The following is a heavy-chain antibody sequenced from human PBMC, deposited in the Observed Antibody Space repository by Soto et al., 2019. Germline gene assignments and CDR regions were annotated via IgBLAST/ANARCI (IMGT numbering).Heavy chain of an antibody. V-gene: IGHV3-23*01. CDR2: ISGSGGST. CDR1: GFTFSSYA. CDR3: AKSSGRFGPDEYYYYYYMDV. Sequence: GGSLRLSCAASGFTFSSYAMSWVRQAPGKGLEWVSAISGSGGSTYYADSVKGRFTISRDNSKNTLYLQMNSLRAEDTAVYYCAKSSGRFGPDEYYYYYYMDVWGKGTTVTVSS. J-gene: IGHJ6*03. D-gene: IGHD3-10*01.